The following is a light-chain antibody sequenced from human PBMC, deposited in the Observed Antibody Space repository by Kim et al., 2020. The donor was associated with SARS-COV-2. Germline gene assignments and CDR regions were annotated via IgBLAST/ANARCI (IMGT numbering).Light chain of an antibody. V-gene: IGLV3-1*01. Sequence: SYELTQPPSVSVSPGQTASITCSGDKLGDKYACWYQQKPGQSPVLVIYQDSKRPSGIPERFSGSNSGNTATLTISGTQAMDEADYYCQAWDSSNVLCGGG. J-gene: IGLJ2*01. CDR3: QAWDSSNVL. CDR2: QDS. CDR1: KLGDKY.